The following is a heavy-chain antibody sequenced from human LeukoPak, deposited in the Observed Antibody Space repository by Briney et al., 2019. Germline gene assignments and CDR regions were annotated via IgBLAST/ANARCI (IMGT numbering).Heavy chain of an antibody. CDR1: GGSISSYY. V-gene: IGHV4-59*01. J-gene: IGHJ4*02. D-gene: IGHD1-7*01. CDR2: IYYSGST. Sequence: SETLSLTCTVSGGSISSYYWSWIRQPPGKGLEWIGYIYYSGSTTYNPSLKSRVTILVDSSKNQFSLKLSSVTAADTAVYYCARGYNWNYGYFDYWGQGTLVTVSS. CDR3: ARGYNWNYGYFDY.